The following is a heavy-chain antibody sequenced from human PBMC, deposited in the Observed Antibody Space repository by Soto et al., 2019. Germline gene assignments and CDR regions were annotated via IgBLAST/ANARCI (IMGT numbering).Heavy chain of an antibody. CDR1: GGSISSSSYY. V-gene: IGHV4-39*07. J-gene: IGHJ5*02. D-gene: IGHD6-6*01. Sequence: SETLSLTCTVSGGSISSSSYYWGWIRQPPGKGLEWIGHIYYSGSTYYNPSLKSRVTISVDTSKNQFSLKLSSVTAADTAVYYCAREGAAPGGWFDPWGQGTLVTVSS. CDR3: AREGAAPGGWFDP. CDR2: IYYSGST.